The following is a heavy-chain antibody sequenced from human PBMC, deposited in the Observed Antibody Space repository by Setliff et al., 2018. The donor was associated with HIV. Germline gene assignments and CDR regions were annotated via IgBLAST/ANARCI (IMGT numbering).Heavy chain of an antibody. D-gene: IGHD3-22*01. V-gene: IGHV4-30-4*08. CDR2: IYYSGSS. CDR1: GGSISSGDYY. CDR3: ASRIYYYDSSRILREEGFDP. Sequence: SETLSLTCTVSGGSISSGDYYWSWIRQPPGKGLEWIGYIYYSGSSYYNPSLKSRVTISVDTSKNQFSLKLNSVTAADTAVSYRASRIYYYDSSRILREEGFDPWGQGTLVTVSS. J-gene: IGHJ5*02.